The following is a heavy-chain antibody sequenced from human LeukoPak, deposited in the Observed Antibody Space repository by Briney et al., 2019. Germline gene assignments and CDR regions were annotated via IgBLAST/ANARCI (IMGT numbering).Heavy chain of an antibody. J-gene: IGHJ4*02. D-gene: IGHD1-26*01. CDR2: IYYSGST. CDR3: AGSYSGFDY. V-gene: IGHV4-59*01. CDR1: GFTFGDYA. Sequence: GSLRLSCTASGFTFGDYAMSWIRQPPGKGLEWIGYIYYSGSTNYNPSLKSRVTISVDTSKNQFSLKLSSVTAADTAVYYCAGSYSGFDYWGQGTLVTVSS.